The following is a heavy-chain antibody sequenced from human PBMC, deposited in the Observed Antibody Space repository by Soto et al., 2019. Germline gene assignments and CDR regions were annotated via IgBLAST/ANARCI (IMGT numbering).Heavy chain of an antibody. CDR2: LSGGGTTM. J-gene: IGHJ4*02. D-gene: IGHD3-10*01. CDR1: RFRLSDHY. Sequence: GSLRLSCAPPRFRLSDHYMTSLRQAPGKGLEWVSKLSGGGTTMYYADAVKARFTVSTDNAKNSLYLQMYSLRVEDTAVYYCAADPYYYGYAFWGPGXQVTV. V-gene: IGHV3-11*01. CDR3: AADPYYYGYAF.